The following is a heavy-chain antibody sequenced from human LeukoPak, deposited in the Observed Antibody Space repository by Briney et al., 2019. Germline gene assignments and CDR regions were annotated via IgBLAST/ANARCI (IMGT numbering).Heavy chain of an antibody. CDR3: AKDRPNYYHSSGSYYKRSGDS. CDR2: IWNDGSYE. Sequence: QPGRSLRLSCAASGFTFSDYGMHWVRQAPGKGLEWVAVIWNDGSYEYYADSVKGRFTISRDNSKNTLYLQMSSLRAEDTAVYYCAKDRPNYYHSSGSYYKRSGDSWGQGTLVTVSS. CDR1: GFTFSDYG. J-gene: IGHJ5*01. D-gene: IGHD3-22*01. V-gene: IGHV3-33*06.